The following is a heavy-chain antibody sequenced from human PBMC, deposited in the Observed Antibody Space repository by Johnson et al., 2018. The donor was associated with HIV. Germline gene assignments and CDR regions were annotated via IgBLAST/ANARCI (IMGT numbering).Heavy chain of an antibody. CDR1: GFTVSSNY. Sequence: QVQLVESGGGLVQPGGSLRLSCAASGFTVSSNYMSWVRQAPGKGLEWLIVISYDGSNKYYADSVKGRFTIPRDNSKNTLYLQMNSLRAEDTAVYYCAKDQGIVGATVFDIWGQGTMVTVSS. D-gene: IGHD1-26*01. CDR3: AKDQGIVGATVFDI. CDR2: ISYDGSNK. V-gene: IGHV3-30*18. J-gene: IGHJ3*02.